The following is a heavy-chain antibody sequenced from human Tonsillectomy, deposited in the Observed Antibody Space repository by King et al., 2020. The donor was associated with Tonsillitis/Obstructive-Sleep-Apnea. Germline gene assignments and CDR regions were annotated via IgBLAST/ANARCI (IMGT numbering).Heavy chain of an antibody. V-gene: IGHV3-49*05. D-gene: IGHD3-22*01. Sequence: EVQLVESGGGLVKPGRSLRLSCTASGFTFGDYAMTWFRQAPGQGLEWVGFLRSKAYGGTTQYAASVKGRFTISRDDSKSIAYLQMNSLKTEDTAVYYCTSEREVGGDSRGFDYWGQGTLVTVSS. CDR3: TSEREVGGDSRGFDY. CDR2: LRSKAYGGTT. CDR1: GFTFGDYA. J-gene: IGHJ4*02.